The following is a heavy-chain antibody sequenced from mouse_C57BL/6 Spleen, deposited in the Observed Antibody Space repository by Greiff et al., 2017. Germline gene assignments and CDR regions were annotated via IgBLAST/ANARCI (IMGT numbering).Heavy chain of an antibody. CDR2: INPNNGGT. J-gene: IGHJ3*01. Sequence: EVQLQQSGPELVKPGASVKMSCKASGYTFTDYNMHWVKQSHGKSLEWIGYINPNNGGTSYNQKFKGKATLTVNKSSSTAYMGLRSLTSEDSAGYFYARSGGSGPFAYWGQGTLVTVSA. CDR3: ARSGGSGPFAY. D-gene: IGHD1-1*01. V-gene: IGHV1-22*01. CDR1: GYTFTDYN.